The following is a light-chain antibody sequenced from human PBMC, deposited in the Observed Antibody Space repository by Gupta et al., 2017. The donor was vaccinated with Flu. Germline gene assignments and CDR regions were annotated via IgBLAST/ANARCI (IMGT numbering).Light chain of an antibody. CDR3: SSFADSRYI. CDR1: SSDIGSYNY. Sequence: QSVTISCAGSSSDIGSYNYVSWFQQHPGKAPKLLIYEVSNRPSGVPDRFSGSKSGNTASLTVSGLQAEDEADYYCSSFADSRYIFGAGTTVTVL. CDR2: EVS. J-gene: IGLJ1*01. V-gene: IGLV2-8*01.